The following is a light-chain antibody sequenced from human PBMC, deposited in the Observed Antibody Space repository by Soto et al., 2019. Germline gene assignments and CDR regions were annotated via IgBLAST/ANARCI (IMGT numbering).Light chain of an antibody. CDR2: DAS. CDR1: QSVSSSS. Sequence: EIVLTQSPGTLSLSPGEGATLSCRASQSVSSSSLAWYQQKRGQAPRLLIHDASSRATGIPDRFSGSGSGTDFTLTISRLEPEDFAVYYCQQYGGSPRTVGQGTKVDSK. J-gene: IGKJ1*01. V-gene: IGKV3-20*01. CDR3: QQYGGSPRT.